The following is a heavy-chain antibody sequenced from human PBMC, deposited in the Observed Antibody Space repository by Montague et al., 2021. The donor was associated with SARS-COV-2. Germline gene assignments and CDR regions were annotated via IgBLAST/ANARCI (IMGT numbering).Heavy chain of an antibody. V-gene: IGHV3-9*01. Sequence: SPRLSCAASGFNLGDSAMHWIRQAPGKGLEWVSSISWDSGLIGYADSVQGRFTISRDNAKNSLYLQMNSLRVEDTAVYYCAKGKPVAGYFDHWGQGTLVTVSS. CDR3: AKGKPVAGYFDH. D-gene: IGHD6-19*01. CDR2: ISWDSGLI. J-gene: IGHJ4*02. CDR1: GFNLGDSA.